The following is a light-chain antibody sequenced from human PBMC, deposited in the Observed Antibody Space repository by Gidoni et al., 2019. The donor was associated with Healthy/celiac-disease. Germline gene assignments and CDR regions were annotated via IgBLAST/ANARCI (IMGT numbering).Light chain of an antibody. V-gene: IGKV1-9*01. Sequence: QLTQFPSSLSASVGDRVTITCRASQGISSYLAWYQQKPGKAPKLLIYAASTLQSGVASRFSSSGCGTEFTLTISSLQPEDFATYYCQQLNSYLPWTFGQGTKVEIK. J-gene: IGKJ1*01. CDR2: AAS. CDR1: QGISSY. CDR3: QQLNSYLPWT.